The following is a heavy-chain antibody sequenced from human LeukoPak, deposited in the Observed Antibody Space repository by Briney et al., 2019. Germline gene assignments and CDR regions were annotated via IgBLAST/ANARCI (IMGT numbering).Heavy chain of an antibody. J-gene: IGHJ6*03. CDR2: ISSSSSYI. CDR3: ARDHPTRGFGELSYYYYYYMDV. D-gene: IGHD3-10*01. V-gene: IGHV3-21*01. Sequence: GGSLRLSCAASGFTFSSYSMNWVRQAPGKGLEWVSSISSSSSYIYYADSVKGRFTISRDNAKNSLYLQMNSLRAEDTDVYYCARDHPTRGFGELSYYYYYYMDVWGKGTTVTISS. CDR1: GFTFSSYS.